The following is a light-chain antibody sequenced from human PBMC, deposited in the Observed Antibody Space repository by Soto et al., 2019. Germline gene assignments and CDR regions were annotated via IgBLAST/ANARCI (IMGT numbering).Light chain of an antibody. V-gene: IGLV1-44*01. CDR1: RSNVGTNL. J-gene: IGLJ1*01. Sequence: QSALTQPPSASGTPGQRVTISCSGRRSNVGTNLVNWYQQLPGTAPKLLIYAHIQRPSGVPDRFSGSTSGTSASLAISGLQSEDEADYYCAVWDDGLNGYVFGPGTKVTVL. CDR2: AHI. CDR3: AVWDDGLNGYV.